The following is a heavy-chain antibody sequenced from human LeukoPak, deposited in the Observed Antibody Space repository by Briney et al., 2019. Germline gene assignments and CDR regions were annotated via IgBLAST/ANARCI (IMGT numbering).Heavy chain of an antibody. Sequence: PSETLSLTCTVSGGSISSYYWSWIRQPPGKGLEWIGYIYYSGSTNYNPSLKSRVTISVDTSKNQFSLKLSSVTAADTAVYYCARVKDPSGRYSYFDYWGQGTLVTVSS. CDR1: GGSISSYY. D-gene: IGHD6-19*01. J-gene: IGHJ4*02. CDR2: IYYSGST. V-gene: IGHV4-59*01. CDR3: ARVKDPSGRYSYFDY.